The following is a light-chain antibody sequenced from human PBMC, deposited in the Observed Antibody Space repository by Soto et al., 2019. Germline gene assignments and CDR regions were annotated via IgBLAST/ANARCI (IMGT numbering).Light chain of an antibody. CDR1: SSNIGSNT. CDR2: TNN. J-gene: IGLJ2*01. V-gene: IGLV1-44*01. Sequence: QSVLTQPPSASGTPGQRVTISCSGSSSNIGSNTVNLAQQLPGTAPKLLIYTNNQRPSGVPDRFSGSKSGTSASLAISGLQSEDEAEYYCATWDDSLNGDVVFGGGTKLTVL. CDR3: ATWDDSLNGDVV.